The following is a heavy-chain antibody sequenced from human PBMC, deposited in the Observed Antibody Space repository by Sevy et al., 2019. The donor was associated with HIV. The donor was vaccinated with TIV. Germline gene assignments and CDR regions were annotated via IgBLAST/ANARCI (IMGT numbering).Heavy chain of an antibody. J-gene: IGHJ4*02. CDR3: ARDRLVRADFDY. V-gene: IGHV3-30-3*01. CDR1: GFTFSSYA. D-gene: IGHD3-10*01. Sequence: GGSLRLSCAASGFTFSSYAMHWVRQAPGKGLEWVAVISYDGSNKYYADSVKGRFTISRHNSKNTLYLQMNSLRAADTAVFYCARDRLVRADFDYWGQGTLVTVSS. CDR2: ISYDGSNK.